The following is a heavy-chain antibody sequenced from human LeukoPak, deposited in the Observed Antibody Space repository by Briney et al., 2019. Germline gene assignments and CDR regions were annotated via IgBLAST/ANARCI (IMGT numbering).Heavy chain of an antibody. V-gene: IGHV3-7*01. J-gene: IGHJ3*01. CDR3: AGCRTISCYSAFDF. CDR2: IKKDGSER. D-gene: IGHD2-2*01. CDR1: GFRFCYQR. Sequence: GESLRLFCTLSGFRFCYQRMIWARHAPGEGLEWVANIKKDGSERYLVDSVKGQFTISRDSAKNSLYLQMNSLRVEDTAIYFCAGCRTISCYSAFDFWGQGTMVTVSS.